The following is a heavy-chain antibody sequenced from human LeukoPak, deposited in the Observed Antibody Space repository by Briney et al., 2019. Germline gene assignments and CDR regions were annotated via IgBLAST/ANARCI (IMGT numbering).Heavy chain of an antibody. Sequence: GGSLGLSCAASGFTFSTYWMHWVRQAPGKGLVWVSRINSDGTSTSYADSVRGRFTISRDNAKNTLFLQMNSLRAGDTAVYYCMRQQLVHIDYWGQGNLVTVSS. CDR1: GFTFSTYW. CDR2: INSDGTST. D-gene: IGHD6-13*01. V-gene: IGHV3-74*01. CDR3: MRQQLVHIDY. J-gene: IGHJ4*02.